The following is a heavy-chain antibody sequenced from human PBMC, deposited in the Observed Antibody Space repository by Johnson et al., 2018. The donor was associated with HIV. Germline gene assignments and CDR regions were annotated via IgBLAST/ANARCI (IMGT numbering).Heavy chain of an antibody. D-gene: IGHD6-6*01. CDR3: AKDLASYSSFWPPAFDV. V-gene: IGHV3-23*04. J-gene: IGHJ3*01. Sequence: VQLVESGGGLVPPGGSLRLSCAASGITFSTYAMSWVRQAPGQGLEWVSTIPAGGRNLYYGDSVKGRFTISRDTSKNTLYLQMNSLRAEDTAVYYCAKDLASYSSFWPPAFDVWGQGTMVTVSS. CDR1: GITFSTYA. CDR2: IPAGGRNL.